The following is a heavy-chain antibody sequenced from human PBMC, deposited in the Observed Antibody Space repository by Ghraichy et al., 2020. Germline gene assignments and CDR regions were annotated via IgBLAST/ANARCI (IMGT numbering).Heavy chain of an antibody. Sequence: GESLNISCAASGFTFSSYWMHWVRQAPGKGLVWVSRINSDGSSTSYADSVKGRFTISRDNAKNTLYLQMNSLRAEDTAVYYCARSRIRGGYNLYYFDYWGQGTLVTVSS. J-gene: IGHJ4*02. V-gene: IGHV3-74*01. D-gene: IGHD5-24*01. CDR1: GFTFSSYW. CDR2: INSDGSST. CDR3: ARSRIRGGYNLYYFDY.